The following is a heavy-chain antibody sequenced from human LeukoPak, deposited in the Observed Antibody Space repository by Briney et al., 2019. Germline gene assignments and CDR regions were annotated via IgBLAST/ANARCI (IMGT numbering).Heavy chain of an antibody. J-gene: IGHJ5*02. CDR2: IYTYGKI. CDR1: GGSISSGYNY. V-gene: IGHV4-61*09. Sequence: PSETLSLTCTVSGGSISSGYNYWTWVRQPAGKGLEWIGHIYTYGKIDYNPSLESRVTISVDTSKNQFSLRLNSVTAADTAVYYCARGHCRSNNCPHDSSWPFDPWGQGTLVTVSS. D-gene: IGHD2-2*01. CDR3: ARGHCRSNNCPHDSSWPFDP.